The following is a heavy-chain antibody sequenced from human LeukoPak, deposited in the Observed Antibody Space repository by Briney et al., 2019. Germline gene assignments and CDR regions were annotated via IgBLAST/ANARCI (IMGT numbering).Heavy chain of an antibody. J-gene: IGHJ5*02. CDR3: ARNSITIFGVS. CDR1: GGSISSYY. CDR2: IYTSGST. V-gene: IGHV4-4*09. Sequence: SETLSLTCTVSGGSISSYYWSWIRQPPGKGLEWIGYIYTSGSTNYNPSLKSRVTISVDTSKNQFSLKLSSVTAADTAVYYYARNSITIFGVSWGQGTLVTVSS. D-gene: IGHD3-3*01.